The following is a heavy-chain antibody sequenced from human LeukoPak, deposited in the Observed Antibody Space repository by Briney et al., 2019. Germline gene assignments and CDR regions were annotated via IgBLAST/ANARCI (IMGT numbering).Heavy chain of an antibody. V-gene: IGHV4-34*01. Sequence: SETLSPTCAVYGGSFSGYYWSWIRQPPGKGLEWIGEINHSGSTNYNPSLKSRVTISVDTSKNQFSLKLSSVTAADTAVYYCARGRRDHYYGSGSYGPYYYYMDVWGKGTTVTVSS. D-gene: IGHD3-10*01. CDR2: INHSGST. J-gene: IGHJ6*03. CDR3: ARGRRDHYYGSGSYGPYYYYMDV. CDR1: GGSFSGYY.